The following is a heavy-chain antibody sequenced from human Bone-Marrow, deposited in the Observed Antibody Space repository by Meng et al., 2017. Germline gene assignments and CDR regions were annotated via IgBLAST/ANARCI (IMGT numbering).Heavy chain of an antibody. V-gene: IGHV3-23*01. J-gene: IGHJ4*02. D-gene: IGHD3-10*01. CDR2: ISGSGGST. CDR1: GFTVSSNY. Sequence: GESLKISCAASGFTVSSNYMSWVRQAPGKGLEWVSAISGSGGSTYYADSVKGRFTISRDNSKNTLYLQMNSLRAEDTAVYYCAKDGLLLWFGEVDYWGQGTLVTVSS. CDR3: AKDGLLLWFGEVDY.